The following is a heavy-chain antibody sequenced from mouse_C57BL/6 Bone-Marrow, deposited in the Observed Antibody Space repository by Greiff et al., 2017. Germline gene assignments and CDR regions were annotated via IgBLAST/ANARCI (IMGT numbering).Heavy chain of an antibody. CDR1: GYTFTSYT. CDR2: INPSSGYT. J-gene: IGHJ2*01. Sequence: QVQLQQPGAELARPGASVKMSCKASGYTFTSYTMHWVKQRPGQGLEWIGYINPSSGYTKYNQKFKDKATLTADKSSSTAYMQLSSLTSEDSAVYYCASLWDEGYFDYWGQGTTLTVSS. D-gene: IGHD4-1*01. CDR3: ASLWDEGYFDY. V-gene: IGHV1-4*01.